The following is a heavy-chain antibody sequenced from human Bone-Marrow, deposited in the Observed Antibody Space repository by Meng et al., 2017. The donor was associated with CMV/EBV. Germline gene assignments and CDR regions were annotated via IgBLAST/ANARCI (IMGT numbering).Heavy chain of an antibody. CDR2: IKQDGSEK. CDR3: ARERLGGAFDI. D-gene: IGHD7-27*01. Sequence: GESLKISCAASGFTFSSYWMSWVRQAPGKGLEWVANIKQDGSEKYHVDSVKGRFTISRDNAKKSLYLQMNSLRAEDTAVYFCARERLGGAFDIWGQGTMVTVSS. CDR1: GFTFSSYW. J-gene: IGHJ3*02. V-gene: IGHV3-7*01.